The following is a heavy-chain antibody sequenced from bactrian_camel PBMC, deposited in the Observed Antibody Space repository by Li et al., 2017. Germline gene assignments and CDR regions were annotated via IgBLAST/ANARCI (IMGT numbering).Heavy chain of an antibody. V-gene: IGHV3S40*01. CDR1: GFTFSSVD. Sequence: QLVESGGGLVQPGGSLTVSCLASGFTFSSVDMSWVRQAPGKGLEWVARISSDGANTYTADSVKGRFTISRDNAKKMLWLQINSVTTQDTAVYYCAANRARAVDCSGGRCSFGYWGQGTQVTVSS. J-gene: IGHJ6*01. CDR3: AANRARAVDCSGGRCSFGY. D-gene: IGHD2*01. CDR2: ISSDGANT.